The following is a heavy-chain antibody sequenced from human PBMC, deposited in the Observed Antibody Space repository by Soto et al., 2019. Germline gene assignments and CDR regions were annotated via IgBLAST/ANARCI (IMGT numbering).Heavy chain of an antibody. CDR3: ARGGEPIDY. CDR2: ISAGNGNT. CDR1: GYTFTSYA. Sequence: QVQLVQSGAEEKKPGASVKVSCKASGYTFTSYAMHWVRQAPGQRLEWMGWISAGNGNTKYSQKFQGRVTITRDTFASTAYMELSSLSSEDTAVYYCARGGEPIDYWGQGTLVTVSS. J-gene: IGHJ4*02. V-gene: IGHV1-3*05. D-gene: IGHD2-21*01.